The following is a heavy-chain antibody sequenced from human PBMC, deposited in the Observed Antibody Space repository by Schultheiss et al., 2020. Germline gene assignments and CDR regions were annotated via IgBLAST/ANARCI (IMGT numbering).Heavy chain of an antibody. CDR1: GGSFSGYY. Sequence: SQTLSLTCAVYGGSFSGYYWSWIRQHTGKGLEWIGEINHSGSTNYNPSLKSRVTISVDTSKNQFSLKLSSVTAADTAVYYCARDRSRGGKHWGSDRYHVLGMDVWGQGTTGTVSS. V-gene: IGHV4-34*01. CDR3: ARDRSRGGKHWGSDRYHVLGMDV. J-gene: IGHJ6*02. CDR2: INHSGST. D-gene: IGHD3-16*02.